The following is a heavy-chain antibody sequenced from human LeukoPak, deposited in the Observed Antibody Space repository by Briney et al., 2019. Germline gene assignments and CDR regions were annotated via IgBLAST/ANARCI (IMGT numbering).Heavy chain of an antibody. CDR3: ARLSSGWPYYFDY. CDR2: INHSGST. Sequence: SETLSLTCAVYGESFSGYYWSWIRQPPGKGLEWIGEINHSGSTNYNPSLKSRVTISVDTSKNQFSLKLSSVTAADTAVYYCARLSSGWPYYFDYWGQGTLVTVSS. CDR1: GESFSGYY. J-gene: IGHJ4*02. D-gene: IGHD6-19*01. V-gene: IGHV4-34*01.